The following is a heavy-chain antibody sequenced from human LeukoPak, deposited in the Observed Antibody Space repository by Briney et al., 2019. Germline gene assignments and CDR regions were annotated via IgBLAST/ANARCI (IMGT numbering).Heavy chain of an antibody. V-gene: IGHV4-30-4*01. CDR3: ARAHDSSGPATPPYYFDY. CDR1: SDSISSGDYY. Sequence: SSQTLSLTCTVSSDSISSGDYYWSWIRQPPGKGLEWIGYIYYSGSTYYNPSLKSRVTISVDTSKNQFSLKLSSVTAADTAVYYCARAHDSSGPATPPYYFDYWGQGTLVTVSS. J-gene: IGHJ4*02. CDR2: IYYSGST. D-gene: IGHD3-22*01.